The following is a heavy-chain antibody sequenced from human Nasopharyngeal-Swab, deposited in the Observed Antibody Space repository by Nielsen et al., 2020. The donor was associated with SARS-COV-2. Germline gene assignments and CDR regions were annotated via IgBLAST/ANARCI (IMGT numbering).Heavy chain of an antibody. D-gene: IGHD3-3*01. CDR3: ARGRDFWSGYSFYYSYYYMDA. V-gene: IGHV4-34*01. J-gene: IGHJ6*03. CDR2: INHSGST. Sequence: SETLSLTCAVYGGSFSGYYWSWIRQPPGKGLEWIGEINHSGSTNHNPSLKTRVTISVDTSKNQFSLRLSSVTAADTAVYYCARGRDFWSGYSFYYSYYYMDAWGKGTTVTVTS. CDR1: GGSFSGYY.